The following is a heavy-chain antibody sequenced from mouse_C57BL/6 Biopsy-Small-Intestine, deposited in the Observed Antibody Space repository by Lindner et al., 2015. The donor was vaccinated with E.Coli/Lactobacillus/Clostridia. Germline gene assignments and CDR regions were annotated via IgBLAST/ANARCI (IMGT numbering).Heavy chain of an antibody. CDR2: IYPGSGST. J-gene: IGHJ1*03. D-gene: IGHD2-1*01. Sequence: VQLQESGAELVKPGASVKMSCKASGYTFTSYWIIWVKKRPGQGLEWIGDIYPGSGSTNYNEKFKSKATLTVDTSSSTAYMQLSSLTSEDSAVYYCAREDYGNWYFDVWGTGTTVTVSS. V-gene: IGHV1-55*01. CDR3: AREDYGNWYFDV. CDR1: GYTFTSYW.